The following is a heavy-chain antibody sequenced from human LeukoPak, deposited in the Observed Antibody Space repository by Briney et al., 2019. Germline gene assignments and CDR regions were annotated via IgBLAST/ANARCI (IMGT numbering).Heavy chain of an antibody. V-gene: IGHV3-7*01. D-gene: IGHD3-10*01. CDR2: IQQDGSEK. CDR3: ARSYGSGSYHDY. CDR1: GFTFSTYW. J-gene: IGHJ4*02. Sequence: GGSLRLSCAASGFTFSTYWMSWVRQAPGKGLEWVANIQQDGSEKYYVDSVKGRFTISRDNAKNSLYLQMNSLRAEDTAVYYCARSYGSGSYHDYWGQGTLVTVSS.